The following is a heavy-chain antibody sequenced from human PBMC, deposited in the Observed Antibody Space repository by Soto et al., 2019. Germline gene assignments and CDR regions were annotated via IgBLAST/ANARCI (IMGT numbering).Heavy chain of an antibody. Sequence: PSETLSLTCSVSGGSMRNYYWNWIRQPPGRGLEWNGYVYHSGSTNYNPSLKSRVSMSVDVSRNHFSLTLHSVTAADTAVYFCTSSYSTSSSPDYWGQGTLVTVSS. V-gene: IGHV4-59*01. D-gene: IGHD6-6*01. J-gene: IGHJ4*02. CDR2: VYHSGST. CDR3: TSSYSTSSSPDY. CDR1: GGSMRNYY.